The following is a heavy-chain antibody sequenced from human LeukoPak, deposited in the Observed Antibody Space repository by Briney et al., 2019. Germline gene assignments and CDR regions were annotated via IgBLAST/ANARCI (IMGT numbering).Heavy chain of an antibody. J-gene: IGHJ4*02. V-gene: IGHV4-61*01. D-gene: IGHD5-24*01. Sequence: PSQTLSVTCTVSGVSISSGSYYWSWIRQPPGKGLEWIGYIYYSGSTNYNPSLKSRVTISVDTSKNQFSLKLSSVTAADTAVYYCARGRGGDGSNWGQGTLVTVSS. CDR3: ARGRGGDGSN. CDR2: IYYSGST. CDR1: GVSISSGSYY.